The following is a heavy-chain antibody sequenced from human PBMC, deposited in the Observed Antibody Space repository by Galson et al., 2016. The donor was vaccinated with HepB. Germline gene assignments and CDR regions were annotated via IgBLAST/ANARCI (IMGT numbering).Heavy chain of an antibody. D-gene: IGHD3-3*01. V-gene: IGHV3-13*01. CDR1: GFAFSSFD. CDR3: ARGVGHDFWSSNYGFDY. Sequence: SLRLSCAASGFAFSSFDMHWVRQATGKGLEWVSAIGTAGDTYYPDAVKGRFTISSENAKKSLSLQMNSLRDEDTAVYYCARGVGHDFWSSNYGFDYWGQGILVTVSS. CDR2: IGTAGDT. J-gene: IGHJ4*02.